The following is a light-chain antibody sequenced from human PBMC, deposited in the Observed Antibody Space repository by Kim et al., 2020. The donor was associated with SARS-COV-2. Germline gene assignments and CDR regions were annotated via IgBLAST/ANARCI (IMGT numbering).Light chain of an antibody. J-gene: IGKJ4*01. V-gene: IGKV1-33*01. CDR3: QQYDNLPLT. CDR2: DAS. CDR1: QDIGIY. Sequence: DIQMTQSPSSLSTSVGDRVTITCQASQDIGIYLNWYQQKPGKAPKLLIYDASNLETVVPSRFSGSGSGTDFTFTISSLQPEDIATYYCQQYDNLPLTFGGGTKVDIK.